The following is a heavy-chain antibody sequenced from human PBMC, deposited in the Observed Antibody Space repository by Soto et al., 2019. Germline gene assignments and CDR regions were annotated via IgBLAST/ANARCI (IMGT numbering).Heavy chain of an antibody. V-gene: IGHV3-23*01. CDR1: GFTFSSYA. J-gene: IGHJ6*02. CDR2: ISGSGGST. CDR3: AKGGYCSSTSCRDYYYYGMDV. Sequence: PGGSLRLSCAASGFTFSSYAMIWVRQAPGKGLEWVSAISGSGGSTYYADSVKGRFTISRDNSKNTLYLQMNSLRAEDTAVYYCAKGGYCSSTSCRDYYYYGMDVWGQGTTVTVSS. D-gene: IGHD2-2*01.